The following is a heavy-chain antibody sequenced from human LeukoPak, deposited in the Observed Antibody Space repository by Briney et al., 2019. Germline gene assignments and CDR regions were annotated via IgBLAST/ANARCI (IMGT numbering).Heavy chain of an antibody. CDR2: ISSSSSDI. Sequence: TGGSLRLSCAASGFSFSIYSMKWVRQAPGEGLEWVSSISSSSSDIYYADSVKGRFTISRDNAKNSLYLQMNSLRAEDTAVYYCARGYMASWGQGTLVTVSS. D-gene: IGHD3-16*02. CDR3: ARGYMAS. V-gene: IGHV3-21*01. CDR1: GFSFSIYS. J-gene: IGHJ4*02.